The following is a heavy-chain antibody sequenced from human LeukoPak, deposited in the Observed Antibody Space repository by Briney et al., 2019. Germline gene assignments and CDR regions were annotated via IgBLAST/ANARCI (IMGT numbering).Heavy chain of an antibody. CDR1: GGSISSYY. Sequence: SETLSLTCTVSGGSISSYYWSWIRHPPGKGLEWIGYIYHSGSTNYNPSLKSRVTISVDTSKNQFSLKLSSVTAADTAVYYCARRLRYFDWLGWPLDYWGQGTLVTVSS. CDR2: IYHSGST. V-gene: IGHV4-59*12. D-gene: IGHD3-9*01. CDR3: ARRLRYFDWLGWPLDY. J-gene: IGHJ4*02.